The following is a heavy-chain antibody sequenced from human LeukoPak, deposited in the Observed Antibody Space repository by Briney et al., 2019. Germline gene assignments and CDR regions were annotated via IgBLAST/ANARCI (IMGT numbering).Heavy chain of an antibody. CDR1: GGTFTSYT. Sequence: SVKVSCKASGGTFTSYTISWVRQAPGQGLEWMGRIIPILGIANYAQKFQGRVTITAAKSTSTAYMELSSLRSEDTAVYYCATTDTATQTDYYGMDVWGQGTTVTVSS. J-gene: IGHJ6*02. CDR2: IIPILGIA. D-gene: IGHD5-18*01. CDR3: ATTDTATQTDYYGMDV. V-gene: IGHV1-69*02.